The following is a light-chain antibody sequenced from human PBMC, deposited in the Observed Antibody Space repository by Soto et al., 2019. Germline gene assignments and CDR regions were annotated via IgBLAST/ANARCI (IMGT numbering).Light chain of an antibody. CDR3: QQYNNWPRT. CDR2: GAS. V-gene: IGKV3-15*01. J-gene: IGKJ1*01. Sequence: IVMTRSPATLSVSLGERDSLSCRATHSVSSNLAWYQQKPGQAPRLLIYGASTRATGIPARFSGSGSGTEFTLTISSLQSEDFAVYYCQQYNNWPRTFGQGTKVDIK. CDR1: HSVSSN.